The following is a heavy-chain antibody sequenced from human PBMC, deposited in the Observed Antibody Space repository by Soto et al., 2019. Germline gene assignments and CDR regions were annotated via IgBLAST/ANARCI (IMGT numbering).Heavy chain of an antibody. V-gene: IGHV1-2*02. J-gene: IGHJ6*02. CDR2: INPKFGDT. CDR3: ARNMDYYSGPGSVNGYGF. D-gene: IGHD3-10*01. Sequence: QVQLVQSGAEVKEPGDSVRVSCEASGYTFTAYYIHWVRQAPGQGLEWMGWINPKFGDTTYAQDFQGRVSMTRDMSISTVDMALSRLTSDDTAIYYCARNMDYYSGPGSVNGYGFWGQGTTVTVFS. CDR1: GYTFTAYY.